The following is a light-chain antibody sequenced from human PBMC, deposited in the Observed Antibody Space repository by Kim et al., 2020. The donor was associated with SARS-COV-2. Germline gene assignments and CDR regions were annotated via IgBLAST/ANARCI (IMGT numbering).Light chain of an antibody. CDR3: QTWGTGINWV. CDR2: LNNDGSH. V-gene: IGLV4-69*01. Sequence: VKVTCTLSSGQSDYAIAWHQQQQEKGPRYLMKLNNDGSHSRGDGIPDRFSGSSSGAERYLTISSLQSDDEADYYCQTWGTGINWVFGGGTQLTVL. J-gene: IGLJ3*02. CDR1: SGQSDYA.